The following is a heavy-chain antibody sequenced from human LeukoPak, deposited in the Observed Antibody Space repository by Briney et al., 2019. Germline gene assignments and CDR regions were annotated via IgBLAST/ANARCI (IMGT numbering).Heavy chain of an antibody. CDR2: ISGRGGTT. V-gene: IGHV3-23*01. CDR3: AKEENDYYDSSGYYPIDY. CDR1: GFTFNNYA. Sequence: GGSLRLSCAASGFTFNNYAMTWVRQAPRKGLEWVSSISGRGGTTDYADSVKGRFTISRDNSQNTLYLQMKSLRAEDTAVYYCAKEENDYYDSSGYYPIDYWGQGTLVTVSS. D-gene: IGHD3-22*01. J-gene: IGHJ4*02.